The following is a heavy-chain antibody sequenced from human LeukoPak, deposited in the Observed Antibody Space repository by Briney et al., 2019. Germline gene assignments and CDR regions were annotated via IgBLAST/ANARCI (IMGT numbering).Heavy chain of an antibody. J-gene: IGHJ4*02. CDR2: IWYDGSNK. CDR1: GFTFSSYG. D-gene: IGHD3-3*01. Sequence: PGGSLRPSCAASGFTFSSYGMHWVRQAPGKGLEWVAVIWYDGSNKYYADSVKGRFTISRDNSKNTLYLQMNSLRAEDTAVYYCAKDSNDFWSGYYPAGYFDYWGQGTLVTVYS. V-gene: IGHV3-33*06. CDR3: AKDSNDFWSGYYPAGYFDY.